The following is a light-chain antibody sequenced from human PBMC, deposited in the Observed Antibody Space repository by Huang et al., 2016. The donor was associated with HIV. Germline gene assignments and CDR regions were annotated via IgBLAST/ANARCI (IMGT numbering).Light chain of an antibody. CDR3: QQYNSWPPLFT. V-gene: IGKV3-15*01. CDR2: GAS. CDR1: QSVSTN. J-gene: IGKJ3*01. Sequence: EVLLTQSPATLSVSPGARATLSCRASQSVSTNLDWYQQKPGQAPRLLIYGASTRANGGPARFSGSGSGTEFTLTISSLQSEDSAVYYCQQYNSWPPLFTFGPGTKVDIK.